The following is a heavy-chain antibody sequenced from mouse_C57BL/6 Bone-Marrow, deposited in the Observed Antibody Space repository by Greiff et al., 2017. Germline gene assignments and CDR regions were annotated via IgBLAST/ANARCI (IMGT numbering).Heavy chain of an antibody. V-gene: IGHV1-9*01. Sequence: VQLQQSGAELMKPGASVKLSCKATGYTFTGYWLEWVKQRPGHGLEWIGEILPGSGSTNYNEKFKGKATFTADTSSNTAYMQLSSLTTEDSAIYYCAKELIYYYGSSYFYWYFDVWGTGTTVTVSS. J-gene: IGHJ1*03. CDR2: ILPGSGST. CDR1: GYTFTGYW. D-gene: IGHD1-1*01. CDR3: AKELIYYYGSSYFYWYFDV.